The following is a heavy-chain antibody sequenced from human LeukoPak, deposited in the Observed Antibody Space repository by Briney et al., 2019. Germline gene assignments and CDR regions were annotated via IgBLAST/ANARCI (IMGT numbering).Heavy chain of an antibody. CDR1: GGSISSGGYY. CDR2: IYYSGST. V-gene: IGHV4-31*03. Sequence: SETLSLTCTVSGGSISSGGYYWSWIRQHPGKGLEWIGYIYYSGSTYYNPSLKSRVTISVDTSKNQLSLKLSSVTAADTAVYYCARATRGSMIVVVTSRTSYYFDYWGQGTLVTVSS. D-gene: IGHD3-22*01. CDR3: ARATRGSMIVVVTSRTSYYFDY. J-gene: IGHJ4*02.